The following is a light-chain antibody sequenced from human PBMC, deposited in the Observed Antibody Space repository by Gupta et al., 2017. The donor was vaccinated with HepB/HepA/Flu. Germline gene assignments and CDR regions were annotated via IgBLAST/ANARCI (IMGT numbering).Light chain of an antibody. J-gene: IGLJ1*01. V-gene: IGLV1-40*01. CDR2: GNN. Sequence: QSVLTQPPSVSEAPGQTITISCTGSSSNIGAGNHVHWYQQLPGAAPKVLIYGNNNRPSEVPDRFSGSTSGTSASLAITGLQAEDEADYYCQSFDNSLRGTVFGGGTKVAVL. CDR3: QSFDNSLRGTV. CDR1: SSNIGAGNH.